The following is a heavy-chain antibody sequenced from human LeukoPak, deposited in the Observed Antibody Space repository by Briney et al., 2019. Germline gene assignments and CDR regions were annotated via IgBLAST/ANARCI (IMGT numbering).Heavy chain of an antibody. D-gene: IGHD2-2*01. CDR2: IYHSGST. CDR3: ARDIAVVPAAIDRSAYFDY. J-gene: IGHJ4*02. Sequence: SETLSLTCTVSGYSISSGYYWGWIRQPPGKGLEWIGSIYHSGSTYYNPSLKSRVTISVDTSKNQFSLKLSSVTAADTAVYYCARDIAVVPAAIDRSAYFDYWGQGTLVTVSS. CDR1: GYSISSGYY. V-gene: IGHV4-38-2*02.